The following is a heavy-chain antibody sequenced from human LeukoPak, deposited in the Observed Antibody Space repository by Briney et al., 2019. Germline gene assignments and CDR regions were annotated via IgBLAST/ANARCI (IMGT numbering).Heavy chain of an antibody. CDR2: IGSTGRVT. CDR1: GFTFGDYY. Sequence: PGGSLRLSCAASGFTFGDYYMSWIRQAPGKGLDWITYIGSTGRVTHYADSVKGRFTISRDNPKKSVYLQMDSLRVEDTAVYYCVRVEPNYYYDASGYSFDYWGQGSLVTVSS. V-gene: IGHV3-11*01. CDR3: VRVEPNYYYDASGYSFDY. J-gene: IGHJ4*02. D-gene: IGHD3-22*01.